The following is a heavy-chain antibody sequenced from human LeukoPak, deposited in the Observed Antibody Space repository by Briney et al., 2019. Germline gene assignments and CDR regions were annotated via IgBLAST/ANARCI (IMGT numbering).Heavy chain of an antibody. V-gene: IGHV3-21*01. CDR1: GFTVSSNY. CDR3: ARDGGGIRGVPDYFAY. J-gene: IGHJ4*02. Sequence: GGSLRLSCAASGFTVSSNYMSWVRQAPGKGLEWVSFISSSSSYIYYADSVKGRFTISRDNAKNSLYLQMNSLRAEDTAVYYCARDGGGIRGVPDYFAYWGQGTLVTVSS. D-gene: IGHD3-10*01. CDR2: ISSSSSYI.